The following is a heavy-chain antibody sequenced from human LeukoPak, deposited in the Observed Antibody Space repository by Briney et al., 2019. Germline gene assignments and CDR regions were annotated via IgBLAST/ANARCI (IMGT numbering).Heavy chain of an antibody. J-gene: IGHJ4*02. V-gene: IGHV1-18*01. Sequence: GASVKVSCKASGYTFISYGISWVRQAPGQGLEWMGWISAYDGNTNYAQKLQGRVTMTTDTSTSTAYMELRSLRSDDTAVYYCARFGLYSGSYWAFDYWGQGTLVTVSS. CDR3: ARFGLYSGSYWAFDY. CDR1: GYTFISYG. D-gene: IGHD1-26*01. CDR2: ISAYDGNT.